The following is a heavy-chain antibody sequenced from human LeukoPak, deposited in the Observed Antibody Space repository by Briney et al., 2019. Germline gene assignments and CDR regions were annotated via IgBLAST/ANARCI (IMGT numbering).Heavy chain of an antibody. Sequence: GGSLRLSCAASGFTFSSYGMHWVRQAPGKGLEWVAVISYDGSNKYYADSVKGRFTISRDNSKNTLYLQMNSLRAEDTAVYYCARGRPHGNDYWGQGTLVTVSS. CDR3: ARGRPHGNDY. CDR1: GFTFSSYG. V-gene: IGHV3-30*03. CDR2: ISYDGSNK. J-gene: IGHJ4*02. D-gene: IGHD4-23*01.